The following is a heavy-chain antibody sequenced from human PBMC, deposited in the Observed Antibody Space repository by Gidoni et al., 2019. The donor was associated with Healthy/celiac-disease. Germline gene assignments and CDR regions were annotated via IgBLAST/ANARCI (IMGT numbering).Heavy chain of an antibody. CDR1: GGPISRSSYY. CDR2: IYYSGST. Sequence: QLQLQASGPGLVKPSETLSLTCTVSGGPISRSSYYWGWIRQPPGKGLEWIGSIYYSGSTYYNPSLKIRVTISVDTSKNQFSLKLSSVTAADTAVYYCARPVNYYDSSGYGYYFDYWGQGTLVTVSS. J-gene: IGHJ4*02. CDR3: ARPVNYYDSSGYGYYFDY. V-gene: IGHV4-39*01. D-gene: IGHD3-22*01.